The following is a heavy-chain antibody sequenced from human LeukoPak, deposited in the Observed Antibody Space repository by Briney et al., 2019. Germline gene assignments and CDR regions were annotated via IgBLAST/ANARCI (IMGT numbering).Heavy chain of an antibody. D-gene: IGHD3-22*01. J-gene: IGHJ4*02. CDR1: GDSIRSYS. CDR2: IYYSGTT. Sequence: PSETLSLTCTVSGDSIRSYSWNWIRQPPGKGLEWIGYIYYSGTTDYNPSLKSRVTISVDTSHQFSLRLSSVTAADTAVYYCARARDAYDSFDNWGQGTLDTVSS. V-gene: IGHV4-59*01. CDR3: ARARDAYDSFDN.